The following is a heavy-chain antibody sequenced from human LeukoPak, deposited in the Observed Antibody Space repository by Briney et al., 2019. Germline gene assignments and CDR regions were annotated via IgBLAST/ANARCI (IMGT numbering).Heavy chain of an antibody. CDR2: INHSGST. CDR3: ARGGISSGVRGVPNYYCYYMDV. Sequence: PETLSLTCAVYGGSFSSYYWSWIRQPPGKGLEWIGEINHSGSTNYNPSLKSRVTISVDTSKNQFSLKLSSVTAADTAVYYCARGGISSGVRGVPNYYCYYMDVWGKGTTVTVSS. CDR1: GGSFSSYY. V-gene: IGHV4-34*01. D-gene: IGHD3-10*01. J-gene: IGHJ6*03.